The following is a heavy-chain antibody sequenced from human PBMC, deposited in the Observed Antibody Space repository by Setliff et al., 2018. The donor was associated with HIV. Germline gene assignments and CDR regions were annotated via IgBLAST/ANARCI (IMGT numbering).Heavy chain of an antibody. J-gene: IGHJ6*03. CDR2: IYTSGST. Sequence: PSETLSLTCTVSGGSISSYSWSWIRQPPGKGLEWIGYIYTSGSTNYNRSLKSRVTISVDTSENQFSLKLTSVTAADTAMYFCARDATSEGYMDVWGKGTTVTVSS. V-gene: IGHV4-4*08. CDR1: GGSISSYS. CDR3: ARDATSEGYMDV.